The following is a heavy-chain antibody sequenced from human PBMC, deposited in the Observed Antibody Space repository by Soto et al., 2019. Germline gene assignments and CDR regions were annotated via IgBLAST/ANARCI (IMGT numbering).Heavy chain of an antibody. Sequence: EVQLLESGGGLVQPGGSLRLSCAASGFTFSSYAMSWVRQAPGKGLAWVSAISGSGGSTYYAVSVKGRFTISRDNSKNTLYLQMNSLRAEGTAVYYCAKDQEKWLRSIDYWGQGTLVIVSS. CDR2: ISGSGGST. D-gene: IGHD5-12*01. V-gene: IGHV3-23*01. CDR3: AKDQEKWLRSIDY. CDR1: GFTFSSYA. J-gene: IGHJ4*02.